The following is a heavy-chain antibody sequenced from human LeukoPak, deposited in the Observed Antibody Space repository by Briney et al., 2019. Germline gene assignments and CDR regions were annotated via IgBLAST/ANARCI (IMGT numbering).Heavy chain of an antibody. V-gene: IGHV3-23*01. J-gene: IGHJ4*02. CDR1: GFTLSSYA. Sequence: PGGSLRLSCAASGFTLSSYAMSWVRQAPGKGLEWVSAISGSGGSTYYADSVKGRFTISRDNSKNTLYLQMNSLRAEDTAVYYCARAPLWFGELFGSGAFDYWGQGTLVTVSS. CDR2: ISGSGGST. CDR3: ARAPLWFGELFGSGAFDY. D-gene: IGHD3-10*01.